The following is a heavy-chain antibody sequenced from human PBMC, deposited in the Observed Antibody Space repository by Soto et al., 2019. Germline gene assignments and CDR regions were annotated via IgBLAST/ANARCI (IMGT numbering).Heavy chain of an antibody. V-gene: IGHV1-18*04. J-gene: IGHJ6*02. Sequence: GAPVEVSCKASGYTFTSYGISWVRQAPGQGLEWMGWISAYNGNTNYAQKLQGRVTMTTDTSTSTAYMELRSLRSDDTAVYYCARDNRYFDWSVSDYGMDVWGQGTTVTVSS. D-gene: IGHD3-9*01. CDR2: ISAYNGNT. CDR1: GYTFTSYG. CDR3: ARDNRYFDWSVSDYGMDV.